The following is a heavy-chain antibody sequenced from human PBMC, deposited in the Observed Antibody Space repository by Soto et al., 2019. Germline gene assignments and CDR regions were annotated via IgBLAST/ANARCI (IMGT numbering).Heavy chain of an antibody. Sequence: TSETLSLTCTVSGGSISSYYWSWIRQPPGKGLEWIGYIYYSGSTNYNPSLKSRVTISVDTSKNQFSLKLSSVTAADTAVYYCAREGIAAAGGFDYWGQGTLVTVSS. CDR2: IYYSGST. J-gene: IGHJ4*02. CDR1: GGSISSYY. CDR3: AREGIAAAGGFDY. D-gene: IGHD6-13*01. V-gene: IGHV4-59*01.